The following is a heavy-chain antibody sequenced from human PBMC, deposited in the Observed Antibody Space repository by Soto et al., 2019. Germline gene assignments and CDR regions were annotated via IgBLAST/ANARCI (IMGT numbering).Heavy chain of an antibody. J-gene: IGHJ4*02. CDR2: IYHSGST. V-gene: IGHV4-30-2*01. CDR3: ALGGGYYFDY. CDR1: GGSISSGGYS. Sequence: PSETLSLTCAVSGGSISSGGYSWSWIRQPPGKGLEWIGYIYHSGSTYYNPSLKSRVTISVDRSKNQFSLKLSSVTAADTAVYYCALGGGYYFDYWGQGTLVTVSS. D-gene: IGHD3-16*01.